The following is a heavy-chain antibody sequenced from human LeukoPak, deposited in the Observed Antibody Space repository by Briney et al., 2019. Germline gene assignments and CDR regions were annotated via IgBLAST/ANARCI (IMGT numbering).Heavy chain of an antibody. V-gene: IGHV4-59*08. CDR1: GGSISSYY. CDR2: IYYSGST. D-gene: IGHD6-13*01. CDR3: ARAYSSSWYFNWFDP. Sequence: SETLSLTCTVSGGSISSYYWSWIRQPPGKGLEWIGYIYYSGSTNYNPSLKSRVTISVDTSKNQFSLKLSSVTAADTAVYHCARAYSSSWYFNWFDPWGQGTLVTVSS. J-gene: IGHJ5*02.